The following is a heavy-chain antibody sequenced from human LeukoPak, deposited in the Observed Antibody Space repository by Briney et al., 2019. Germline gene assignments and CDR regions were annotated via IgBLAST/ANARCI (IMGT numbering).Heavy chain of an antibody. CDR1: GGSISSGNYY. CDR2: IYSSGSS. Sequence: PSQTLSLTCTVSGGSISSGNYYWSWIRQPPGKGLEWIGRIYSSGSSYYNPSLKTRVTMSVETSKNQFSLKLSSVTAADTAVYYCARDLGVYPMFDPWGQGTLVTVSS. D-gene: IGHD6-13*01. J-gene: IGHJ5*02. CDR3: ARDLGVYPMFDP. V-gene: IGHV4-61*02.